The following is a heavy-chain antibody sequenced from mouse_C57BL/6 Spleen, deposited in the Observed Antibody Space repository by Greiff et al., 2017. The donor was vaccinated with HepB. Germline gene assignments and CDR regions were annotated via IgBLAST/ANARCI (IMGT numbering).Heavy chain of an antibody. D-gene: IGHD2-3*01. V-gene: IGHV5-6*01. CDR1: GFTFSSYG. Sequence: EVKVVDSGGDLVKPGGSLKLSCAASGFTFSSYGMSWVRQTPDKRLEWVATISSGGSYTYYPDSVKGRFTISRDNAKNTLYLQMSSLKSEDTAMYYCARHEDDGFTPYWGQGTLVTVSA. CDR2: ISSGGSYT. J-gene: IGHJ3*01. CDR3: ARHEDDGFTPY.